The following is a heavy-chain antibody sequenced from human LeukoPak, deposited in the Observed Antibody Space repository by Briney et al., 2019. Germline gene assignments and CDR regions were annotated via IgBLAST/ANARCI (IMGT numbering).Heavy chain of an antibody. CDR2: IYWDDDK. Sequence: ESGPTLVNPTQTLTLTCTFSGFSLSTSGVGVGWIRQPPGKALEWLALIYWDDDKRYSPSLKSRLTITKDTSKNQVVLTMTNMGPVDTATYYCAHFPRDRTLGAFDIWGQGAMVTVSS. V-gene: IGHV2-5*02. J-gene: IGHJ3*02. CDR3: AHFPRDRTLGAFDI. D-gene: IGHD3-16*01. CDR1: GFSLSTSGVG.